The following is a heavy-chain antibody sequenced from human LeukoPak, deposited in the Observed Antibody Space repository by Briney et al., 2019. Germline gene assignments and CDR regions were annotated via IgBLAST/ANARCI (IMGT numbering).Heavy chain of an antibody. Sequence: PSETLSLTCAVYGGSFSGYYWSWIRQPPGKGLEWIGEINHSGSTNYNPSLKSRVTISVDTSKNQFSLKLSSVTAADTAVYYCARNHGDDAFDIWGQGTMVTVSS. CDR1: GGSFSGYY. V-gene: IGHV4-34*01. D-gene: IGHD1-14*01. J-gene: IGHJ3*02. CDR3: ARNHGDDAFDI. CDR2: INHSGST.